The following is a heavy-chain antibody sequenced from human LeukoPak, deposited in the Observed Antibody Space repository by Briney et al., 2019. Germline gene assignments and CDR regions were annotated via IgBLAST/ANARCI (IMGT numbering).Heavy chain of an antibody. CDR3: TTTPTKYYDFWSAYNDY. V-gene: IGHV3-15*07. CDR1: GFTFTNAW. J-gene: IGHJ4*02. CDR2: IKSKTDGGTT. Sequence: GGSLRLSCAASGFTFTNAWMNWVRQAPGKGLEWVGRIKSKTDGGTTDYAAPVKGRFTISRDDSKNTLYLQMNSLKTEDTAVYYCTTTPTKYYDFWSAYNDYWGQGTLVSVSS. D-gene: IGHD3-3*01.